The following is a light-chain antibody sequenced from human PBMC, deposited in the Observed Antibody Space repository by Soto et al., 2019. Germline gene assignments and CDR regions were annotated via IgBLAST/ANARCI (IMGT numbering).Light chain of an antibody. J-gene: IGLJ3*02. CDR1: SGHSSYI. Sequence: QPVLTQSSSASASLGSSVKLTCTLSSGHSSYIIAWHQQQPGKAPRYLMKLEGSGSYNKGSGVPDRFSGSSSGAHRYLTISNLQFEDEADYYCETWDSNTHVFGGGTKVTVL. CDR2: LEGSGSY. CDR3: ETWDSNTHV. V-gene: IGLV4-60*02.